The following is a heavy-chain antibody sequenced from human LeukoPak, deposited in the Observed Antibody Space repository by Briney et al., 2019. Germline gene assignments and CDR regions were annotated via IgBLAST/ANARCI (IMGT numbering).Heavy chain of an antibody. D-gene: IGHD6-13*01. Sequence: SETLSLTCTVSGGSISSYYWSWIRQPPGKGLEWIGYIYYSGSTNYNPSLKSRVTISVDTSKNQFSLKLSSVTAADTAVYYCARHEIVAAAISPFSYMDVWGKGTTVTISS. CDR2: IYYSGST. CDR1: GGSISSYY. J-gene: IGHJ6*03. V-gene: IGHV4-59*08. CDR3: ARHEIVAAAISPFSYMDV.